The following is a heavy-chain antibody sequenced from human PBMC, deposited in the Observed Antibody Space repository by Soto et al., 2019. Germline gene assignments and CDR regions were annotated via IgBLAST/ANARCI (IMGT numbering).Heavy chain of an antibody. D-gene: IGHD2-21*02. V-gene: IGHV1-69*12. CDR3: ASSDGGYCGGDCYSAPWFDP. CDR2: IIPIFGTA. Sequence: QVQLVQSGAEVKKPGSSVKVSCKASGGTFSSYAISWVRQAPGQGLEWMGGIIPIFGTANYAQKFQGRVTIAAAESTSTAYMELSSLRSEDTAVYYCASSDGGYCGGDCYSAPWFDPWGQGALVTVSS. CDR1: GGTFSSYA. J-gene: IGHJ5*02.